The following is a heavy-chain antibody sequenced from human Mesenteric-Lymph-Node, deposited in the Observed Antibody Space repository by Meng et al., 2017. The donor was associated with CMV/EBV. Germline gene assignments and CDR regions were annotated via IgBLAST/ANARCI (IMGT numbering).Heavy chain of an antibody. J-gene: IGHJ6*02. Sequence: ASVKVSCKASGYSFTSHGISWVRQAPGQGLEWMGWVSAYNGNTNYAQKLQGRITMTTDTSTSTAYMELRSLRSDDTAVYYCARGSRNIRHHDYYYGMDVWGQGTTVTVSS. D-gene: IGHD2/OR15-2a*01. CDR3: ARGSRNIRHHDYYYGMDV. CDR2: VSAYNGNT. CDR1: GYSFTSHG. V-gene: IGHV1-18*01.